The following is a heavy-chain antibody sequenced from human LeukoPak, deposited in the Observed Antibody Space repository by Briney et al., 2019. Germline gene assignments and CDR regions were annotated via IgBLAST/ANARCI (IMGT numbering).Heavy chain of an antibody. J-gene: IGHJ4*02. V-gene: IGHV1-18*04. D-gene: IGHD2-15*01. CDR1: GYTFTSYG. Sequence: ASVKVSCKASGYTFTSYGISWVRQAPGQGLEWMGWISAYNGNTNYAQKLQGRVTMTTDTSTSTAYMELRSLRSDDTAVYYCARDRFRYCSSGSCYHFDYWGQGTLVTVSS. CDR2: ISAYNGNT. CDR3: ARDRFRYCSSGSCYHFDY.